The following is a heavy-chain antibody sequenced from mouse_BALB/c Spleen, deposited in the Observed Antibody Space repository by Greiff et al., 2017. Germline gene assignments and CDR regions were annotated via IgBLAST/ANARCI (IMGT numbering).Heavy chain of an antibody. J-gene: IGHJ4*01. CDR3: ARRAYYRSYAMDY. Sequence: EVQLQESGPGLVKPSQSLSLTCTVTGYSITSDYAWNWIRQFPGNKLEWMGYISYSGSTSYNPSLKSRISITRDTSKNQFFLQLNSVTTEDTATYYCARRAYYRSYAMDYWGQGTSVTVSS. CDR2: ISYSGST. CDR1: GYSITSDYA. V-gene: IGHV3-2*02. D-gene: IGHD2-14*01.